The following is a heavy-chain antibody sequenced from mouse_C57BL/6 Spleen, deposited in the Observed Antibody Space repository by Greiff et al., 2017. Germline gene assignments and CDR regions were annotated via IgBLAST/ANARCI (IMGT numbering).Heavy chain of an antibody. CDR1: GYTFTSYW. CDR2: IDPSDSET. V-gene: IGHV1-52*01. CDR3: ARCYDYDGDYFDY. D-gene: IGHD2-4*01. J-gene: IGHJ2*01. Sequence: QVQLQQPGAELVRPGSSVKLSCKASGYTFTSYWMHWVKQRPIQGLEWIGNIDPSDSETHYNQKFKDKATLTVDKSSSTAYMQLSSLTSKDSAVYDCARCYDYDGDYFDYWGQGTTLTVSS.